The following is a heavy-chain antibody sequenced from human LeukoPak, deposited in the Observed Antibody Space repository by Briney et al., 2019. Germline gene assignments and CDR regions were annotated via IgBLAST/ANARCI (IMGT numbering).Heavy chain of an antibody. Sequence: SETLSLTCTVSGGSIGNFYWSWIRQPAGKGLEWIGRLNNGGDTNYSPSLRSRVTISVDTSKNQFSLKLSSVTAADTAVYYCARDRAAAGYYYGMDVWGQGTTVTVS. V-gene: IGHV4-4*07. CDR3: ARDRAAAGYYYGMDV. J-gene: IGHJ6*02. CDR2: LNNGGDT. D-gene: IGHD6-13*01. CDR1: GGSIGNFY.